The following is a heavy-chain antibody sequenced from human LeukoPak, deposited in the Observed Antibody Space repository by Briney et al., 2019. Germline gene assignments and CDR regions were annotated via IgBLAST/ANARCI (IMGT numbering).Heavy chain of an antibody. CDR2: IYSGGST. V-gene: IGHV3-53*01. D-gene: IGHD1-26*01. CDR1: GFTVSSNY. CDR3: ARDRSGSLDY. Sequence: GGSLRLSCAASGFTVSSNYMSWVRQAPGKGLEWVSAIYSGGSTYYADSVKGRFTISRDNSKNTLYLQMNSLRAEDTAVYYCARDRSGSLDYWGQGTLVTVSS. J-gene: IGHJ4*02.